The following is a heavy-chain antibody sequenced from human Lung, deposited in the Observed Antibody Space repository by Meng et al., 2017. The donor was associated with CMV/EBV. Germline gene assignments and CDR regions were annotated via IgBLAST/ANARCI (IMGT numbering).Heavy chain of an antibody. CDR3: AKDRYSRVYGDYFYYFDY. V-gene: IGHV3-23*01. Sequence: FSSDAMHWVRQAPGKGLEWVSVISVGGDSTYYADSVKGRFTVSRDNSENTLYLQMNSLRAEDTAVYFCAKDRYSRVYGDYFYYFDYWGQGALVTVSS. CDR1: FSSDA. CDR2: ISVGGDST. D-gene: IGHD4-17*01. J-gene: IGHJ4*02.